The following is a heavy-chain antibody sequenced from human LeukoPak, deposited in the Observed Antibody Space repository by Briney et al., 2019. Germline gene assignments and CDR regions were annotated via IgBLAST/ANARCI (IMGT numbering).Heavy chain of an antibody. Sequence: PGGSLRLSCEASGFTFNGHWMHWVRQAPGKGLVWVSLINGDGSTISYADSVKGRFTISRDNAKNRLYLQMNSLGAEDTAVYYCARHLSGVTGYTYGRGIDYWGQGTLVTVSS. J-gene: IGHJ4*02. CDR3: ARHLSGVTGYTYGRGIDY. CDR1: GFTFNGHW. V-gene: IGHV3-74*01. D-gene: IGHD5-18*01. CDR2: INGDGSTI.